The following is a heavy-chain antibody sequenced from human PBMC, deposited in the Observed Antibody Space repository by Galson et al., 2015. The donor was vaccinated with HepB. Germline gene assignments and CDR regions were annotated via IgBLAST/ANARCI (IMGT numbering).Heavy chain of an antibody. Sequence: SLRLSCAASGFTFSSYAMHWVRQAPGKGLEWVAVISYDGSNKYYADSVKGRFTISRDNSKNTLYLQMNSLRAEDTAVYYCAREGSSSWPDDYWGQGTLVTVSS. D-gene: IGHD6-13*01. CDR2: ISYDGSNK. CDR1: GFTFSSYA. V-gene: IGHV3-30*04. J-gene: IGHJ4*02. CDR3: AREGSSSWPDDY.